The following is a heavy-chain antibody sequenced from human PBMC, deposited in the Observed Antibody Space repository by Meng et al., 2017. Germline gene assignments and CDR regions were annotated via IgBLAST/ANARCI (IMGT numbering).Heavy chain of an antibody. J-gene: IGHJ5*02. CDR3: ARAGDIVVVVAPENWFDP. Sequence: SETLSLTCTVSGGSISSGSYYWSWIRQPAGKGLEWIGRIYTSGSTNYNPSLKSRVTISVDTSKNQFSLKLSSVTAADTAVYYCARAGDIVVVVAPENWFDPWGQGTLVTVSS. V-gene: IGHV4-61*02. CDR2: IYTSGST. D-gene: IGHD2-15*01. CDR1: GGSISSGSYY.